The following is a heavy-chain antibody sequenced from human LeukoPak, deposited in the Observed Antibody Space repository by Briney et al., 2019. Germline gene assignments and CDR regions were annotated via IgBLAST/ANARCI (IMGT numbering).Heavy chain of an antibody. J-gene: IGHJ3*02. CDR3: AREGPYGSGSYYSPGGNSAFDI. V-gene: IGHV3-66*01. D-gene: IGHD3-10*01. CDR2: IYSGGST. CDR1: GFTVSSNY. Sequence: GGSLRLSCAASGFTVSSNYMSWVRQAPGKGLEWVSVIYSGGSTYYADSVKGRFTISRDNSKNTLYLQMNSLRAEDTAVYYCAREGPYGSGSYYSPGGNSAFDIWGQGTMVTVSS.